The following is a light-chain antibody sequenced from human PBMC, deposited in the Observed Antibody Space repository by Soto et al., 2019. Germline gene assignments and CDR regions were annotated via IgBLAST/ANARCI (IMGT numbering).Light chain of an antibody. Sequence: EIVLTQSPGTLSLSPGERATLSCRASQSVSSSYLAWYQQKPGQAPRLLIYGASSRPTGIPDRFSGSGSGTDFTLTISRLEPEDFAVYYCQQYGTSPLAFGPGTTVDIK. CDR1: QSVSSSY. V-gene: IGKV3-20*01. J-gene: IGKJ3*01. CDR3: QQYGTSPLA. CDR2: GAS.